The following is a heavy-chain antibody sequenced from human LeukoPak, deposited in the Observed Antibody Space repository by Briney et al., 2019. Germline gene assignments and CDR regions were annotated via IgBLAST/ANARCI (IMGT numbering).Heavy chain of an antibody. CDR2: INPNSGGT. Sequence: GASVKVSCKASGYTFTSYGISWVRQAPGQGLEWMGWINPNSGGTNYAQKFQGRVTMTRDTSISTAYMELSRLRSDDTAVYYCARGSWVVVVPAAIEEYYFDYWGQGTLVTVSS. D-gene: IGHD2-2*02. CDR3: ARGSWVVVVPAAIEEYYFDY. J-gene: IGHJ4*02. CDR1: GYTFTSYG. V-gene: IGHV1-2*02.